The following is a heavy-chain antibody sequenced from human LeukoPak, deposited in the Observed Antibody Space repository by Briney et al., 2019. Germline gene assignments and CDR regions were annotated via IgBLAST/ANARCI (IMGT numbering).Heavy chain of an antibody. D-gene: IGHD3-16*02. CDR1: GYTFTGYY. J-gene: IGHJ4*02. Sequence: GASMKVSCKASGYTFTGYYMHWVRQAPGQGLEWMGWINPNSGGTNYAQKFQGRVTMTRDTSISTAYMELSRLRSDDTAVYYCARVDYDYVWGSYRYFDYWGQGTLVTVSS. V-gene: IGHV1-2*02. CDR2: INPNSGGT. CDR3: ARVDYDYVWGSYRYFDY.